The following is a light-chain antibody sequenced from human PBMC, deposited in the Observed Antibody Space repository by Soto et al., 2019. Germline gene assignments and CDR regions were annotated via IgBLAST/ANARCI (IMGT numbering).Light chain of an antibody. CDR3: QQTYSTPSIT. CDR2: GAS. Sequence: EIVMTQSPATLSVSPVERATLSFMASQSVGSNLAWYQQKSGQAPRLLIYGASTRATGIPARFSGSGSGTDFTLTISSLQPEDFATYYCQQTYSTPSITFGQGTRLEIK. V-gene: IGKV3-15*01. CDR1: QSVGSN. J-gene: IGKJ5*01.